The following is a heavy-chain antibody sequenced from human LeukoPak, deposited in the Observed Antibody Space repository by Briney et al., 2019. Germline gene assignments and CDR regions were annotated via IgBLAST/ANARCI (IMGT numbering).Heavy chain of an antibody. Sequence: AGGSLRLSCAASGFTFGNYYMSWVRQAPGKGLEWVANIKQDGSEKYYVDSVKGRFTISRDNAKNSLYLQMNSLGAEDTAVYYCTRDPEVPMDVWGQGTTVTVSS. J-gene: IGHJ6*02. V-gene: IGHV3-7*01. CDR3: TRDPEVPMDV. D-gene: IGHD2-2*01. CDR1: GFTFGNYY. CDR2: IKQDGSEK.